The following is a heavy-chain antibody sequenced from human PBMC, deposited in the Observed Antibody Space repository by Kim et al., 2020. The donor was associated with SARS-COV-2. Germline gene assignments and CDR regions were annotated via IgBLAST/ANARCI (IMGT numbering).Heavy chain of an antibody. CDR3: AREGMYSSGSPGDY. CDR1: GGSISSSNW. Sequence: SETLSLTCAVSGGSISSSNWWSWVRQPPGKGLEWIGEIYHSGSTNYNPSLKSRVTISVDKSKNQFSLKLSSVTAADTAVYYCAREGMYSSGSPGDYWGQGTLVTVSS. D-gene: IGHD6-19*01. CDR2: IYHSGST. J-gene: IGHJ4*02. V-gene: IGHV4-4*02.